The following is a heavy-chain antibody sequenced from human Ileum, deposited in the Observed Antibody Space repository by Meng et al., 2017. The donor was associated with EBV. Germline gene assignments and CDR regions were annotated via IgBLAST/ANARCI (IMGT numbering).Heavy chain of an antibody. Sequence: VQAGGGVILPGGSLSLSCAASGFTVTSNYMSWVRQAPRKGHEWVSVIYTGDSKYYADYVKDRFTSSRDNSKNTLYLQMNSLRGEDTAVYYCASKSEGYDHWGQGTLVTVSS. V-gene: IGHV3-53*01. CDR2: IYTGDSK. J-gene: IGHJ4*02. D-gene: IGHD5-12*01. CDR1: GFTVTSNY. CDR3: ASKSEGYDH.